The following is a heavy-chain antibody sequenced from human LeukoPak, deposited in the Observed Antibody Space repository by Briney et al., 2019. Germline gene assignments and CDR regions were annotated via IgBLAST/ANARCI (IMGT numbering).Heavy chain of an antibody. CDR1: GGSLSSYY. CDR2: IYTSGST. D-gene: IGHD5-18*01. J-gene: IGHJ5*02. CDR3: ARERRTAMSYNWFDP. Sequence: SETLSLTCTVSGGSLSSYYWSWIRQPAGKGLEWIGRIYTSGSTNYNPSLKSRVTISVDKSKNQFSLKLSSVTAADTAVYYCARERRTAMSYNWFDPWGQGTLVTVPS. V-gene: IGHV4-4*07.